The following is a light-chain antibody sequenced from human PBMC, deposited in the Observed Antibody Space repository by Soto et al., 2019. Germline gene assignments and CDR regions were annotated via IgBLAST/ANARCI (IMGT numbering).Light chain of an antibody. CDR2: EVS. V-gene: IGLV2-14*01. Sequence: QSALTQPASVSGSPGQSITISCTGTSSDLGTYNFVSWYQQHPGKAPKLVIYEVSSRPSGVPDRFSGSKSGTSASLAITGLQAEDEADFYCESYDTSLSGRVFGGGTKLTVL. CDR1: SSDLGTYNF. CDR3: ESYDTSLSGRV. J-gene: IGLJ3*02.